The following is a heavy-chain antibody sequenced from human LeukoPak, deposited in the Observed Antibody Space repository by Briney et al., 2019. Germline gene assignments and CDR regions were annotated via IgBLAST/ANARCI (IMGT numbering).Heavy chain of an antibody. V-gene: IGHV3-21*01. CDR1: GFTFSSYE. Sequence: GGSLRLSCAASGFTFSSYEMNWVRQAPGKGLEWVSSISSRSTYIYHADSVKGRFTISRDNAKNSLFLQMNSLRAEDTAVYYCAREVLAGYFDYWGQGTLVTVSS. CDR2: ISSRSTYI. CDR3: AREVLAGYFDY. J-gene: IGHJ4*02.